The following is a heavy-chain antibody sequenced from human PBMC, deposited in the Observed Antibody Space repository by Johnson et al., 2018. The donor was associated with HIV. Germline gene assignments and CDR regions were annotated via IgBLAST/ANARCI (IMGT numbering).Heavy chain of an antibody. D-gene: IGHD3-16*02. V-gene: IGHV3-7*01. Sequence: EVQLVESGGGLVQPGGSLRLSCAASGFTFSYYWMSWVRQAPGKGLEGVANLQEDGSDKYYVDSLKGRFSISRDNAKKSLYLQMSNLRAEDTAVYYCARDSDYVWGTSRLGSFDMWGQGTMVIVSS. J-gene: IGHJ3*02. CDR1: GFTFSYYW. CDR2: LQEDGSDK. CDR3: ARDSDYVWGTSRLGSFDM.